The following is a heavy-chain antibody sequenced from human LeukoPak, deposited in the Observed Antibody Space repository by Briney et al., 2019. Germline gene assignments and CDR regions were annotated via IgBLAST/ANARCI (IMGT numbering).Heavy chain of an antibody. Sequence: PSETLSLTCAVYGGSFSGYYWSWIRQPPGKGLEWIGEINHSGSTNYNPSLKSRVTISVDTPKNQFSLKLSSVTAADTAVYYCARGSVRLRYGAWFDPWGQGTLVTVSS. J-gene: IGHJ5*02. V-gene: IGHV4-34*01. CDR2: INHSGST. D-gene: IGHD4/OR15-4a*01. CDR3: ARGSVRLRYGAWFDP. CDR1: GGSFSGYY.